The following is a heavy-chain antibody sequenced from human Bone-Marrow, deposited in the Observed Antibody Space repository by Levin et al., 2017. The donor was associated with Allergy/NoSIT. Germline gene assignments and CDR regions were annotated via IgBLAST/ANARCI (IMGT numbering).Heavy chain of an antibody. D-gene: IGHD6-19*01. CDR3: ARGVYSSGRCDVLDM. CDR1: GFT. V-gene: IGHV3-30*03. J-gene: IGHJ3*02. CDR2: ISHDGFST. Sequence: GGSLRLSCTTPGFTVHWVRQAPGKGLEWVAAISHDGFSTYYEDSMKGRFTVSRDDSKNTVWLQMNSLRVDDTAVYHCARGVYSSGRCDVLDMWGQGTMVTVSS.